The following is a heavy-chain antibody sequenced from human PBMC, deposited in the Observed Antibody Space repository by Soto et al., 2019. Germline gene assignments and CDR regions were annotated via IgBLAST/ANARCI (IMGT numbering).Heavy chain of an antibody. V-gene: IGHV4-31*03. D-gene: IGHD2-21*02. CDR2: IYYSGST. CDR1: GGSISSGGYY. Sequence: QVQLQESGPGLVKPSQTLSLTCTVSGGSISSGGYYWSWIRQHPGKGLEWIGYIYYSGSTYYNPSLKSRVTISVDTSKNQFSMKLSSVTAADTAVYYCARDPSPYCGGDCYWGYWGQGTLVTVSS. J-gene: IGHJ4*02. CDR3: ARDPSPYCGGDCYWGY.